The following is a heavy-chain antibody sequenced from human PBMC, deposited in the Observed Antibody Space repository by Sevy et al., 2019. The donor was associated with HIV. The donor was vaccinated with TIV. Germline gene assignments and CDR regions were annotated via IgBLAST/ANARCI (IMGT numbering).Heavy chain of an antibody. V-gene: IGHV3-30*04. Sequence: GGSLRLSCAGSGFTFSSYDMHWVRQAPGKGLEWVAVTSHDGKYNNYADSVKGRFTISRDNFKNTLYLQMNSLRVEDTAVYFCARLFSCGGDCYYLDYWGQGALVTVSS. CDR1: GFTFSSYD. J-gene: IGHJ4*02. CDR2: TSHDGKYN. CDR3: ARLFSCGGDCYYLDY. D-gene: IGHD2-21*02.